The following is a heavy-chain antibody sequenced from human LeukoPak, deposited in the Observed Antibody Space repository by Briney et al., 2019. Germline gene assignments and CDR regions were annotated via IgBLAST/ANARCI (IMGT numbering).Heavy chain of an antibody. D-gene: IGHD2-15*01. V-gene: IGHV3-23*01. J-gene: IGHJ4*02. Sequence: GGSLRLSCAASGFTFSRYAMSWVRQAPGKGLEWVSGISGSAGSTYFADSVKGRFTISRDNSKNTLYLQMNSLRAEDTAVYYCAKDLGDFGRVVGFFHYWGQGTLVTVSP. CDR1: GFTFSRYA. CDR2: ISGSAGST. CDR3: AKDLGDFGRVVGFFHY.